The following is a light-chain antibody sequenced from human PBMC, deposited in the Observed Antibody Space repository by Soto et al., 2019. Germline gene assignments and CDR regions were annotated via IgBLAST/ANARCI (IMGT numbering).Light chain of an antibody. Sequence: EIVLTQSPATLSASAGERATLSCRASQSIYTYLAWYQQKPGQAPRLLIYDASDRATGIPARFSGSGSGTAFTLTISGLEPEDFALYYCQQRYNWPLTFGGGTKVDIK. CDR1: QSIYTY. CDR2: DAS. J-gene: IGKJ4*01. V-gene: IGKV3-11*01. CDR3: QQRYNWPLT.